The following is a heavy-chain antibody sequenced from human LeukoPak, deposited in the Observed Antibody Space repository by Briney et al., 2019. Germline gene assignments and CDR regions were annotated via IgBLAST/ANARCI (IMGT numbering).Heavy chain of an antibody. Sequence: ASVKVSCKASGYTFTGYYMHWVRQAPGQGLEWMGWINPNSGGTNYAQKFQGRVTMTRDTSISTAYMELSRLRSDDTAVYYCATRDSMLVPAAIYRRLDAFDIWGQGTMVTVSS. V-gene: IGHV1-2*02. CDR3: ATRDSMLVPAAIYRRLDAFDI. J-gene: IGHJ3*02. D-gene: IGHD2-2*02. CDR1: GYTFTGYY. CDR2: INPNSGGT.